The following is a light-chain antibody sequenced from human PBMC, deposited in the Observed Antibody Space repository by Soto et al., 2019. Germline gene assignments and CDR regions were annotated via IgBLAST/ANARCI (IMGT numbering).Light chain of an antibody. J-gene: IGLJ1*01. V-gene: IGLV2-8*01. CDR3: SSYAGSNNFVV. CDR1: SSDVGGYNY. Sequence: PVLTHPASASGSHGQSVTISCTRTSSDVGGYNYVSCYQQHPCKAPKLMIYEVSKRPSGVPDRFSGSKSGNTASLTVSGLQAEDEADYYCSSYAGSNNFVVFGTGSKVTVL. CDR2: EVS.